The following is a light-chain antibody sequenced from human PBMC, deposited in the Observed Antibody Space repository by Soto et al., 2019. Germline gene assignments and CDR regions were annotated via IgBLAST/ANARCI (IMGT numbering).Light chain of an antibody. CDR2: HAS. CDR1: QSISNL. V-gene: IGKV1-5*01. Sequence: DIQWTQAPSPLPASFGDGVTMTCRASQSISNLLAWYQQKPGTAPKLLIYHASTLESGVPSRFSGSGSGTEFTLTISRVEPVDFAVYSCQQYHSSPWTFGQGTKVDIK. J-gene: IGKJ1*01. CDR3: QQYHSSPWT.